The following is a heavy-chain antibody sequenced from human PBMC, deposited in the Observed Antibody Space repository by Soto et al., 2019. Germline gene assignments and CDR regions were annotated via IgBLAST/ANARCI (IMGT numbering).Heavy chain of an antibody. CDR1: GYSFTSYG. V-gene: IGHV1-18*01. CDR2: ISAYTGNT. D-gene: IGHD5-18*01. CDR3: ARALRDRYSYGPRESRDY. J-gene: IGHJ4*02. Sequence: ASVKVSCKASGYSFTSYGISWVRQAPGQGLEWMGWISAYTGNTNYAQELQGRVTMTTDTSTSTAYMELRSLRSDDTAVYYCARALRDRYSYGPRESRDYWRQGTLVTVS.